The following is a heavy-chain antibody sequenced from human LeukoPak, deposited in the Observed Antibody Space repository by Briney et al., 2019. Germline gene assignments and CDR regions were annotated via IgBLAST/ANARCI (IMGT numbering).Heavy chain of an antibody. Sequence: TSEALSLTCTVSGGSISSYYCSWIRQPAGKGLEWIGYIYYSGSTNYNPSLKSRVTTSVDTSKNQFSLKLTSVAAADTAVYYCARGAVAGYLNAPLDYWGQGTLVTVSS. D-gene: IGHD6-13*01. CDR3: ARGAVAGYLNAPLDY. CDR2: IYYSGST. CDR1: GGSISSYY. V-gene: IGHV4-59*01. J-gene: IGHJ4*02.